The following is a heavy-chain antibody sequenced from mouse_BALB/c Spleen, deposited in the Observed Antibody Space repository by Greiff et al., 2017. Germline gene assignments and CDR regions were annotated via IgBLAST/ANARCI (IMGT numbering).Heavy chain of an antibody. CDR2: IRNKANGYTT. Sequence: EVQVVESGGGLVQPGGSLRLSCATSGFTFTDYYMSWVRQPPGKALEWLGFIRNKANGYTTEYSASVKGRFTISRDNSQSILYLRMNTLRAEDSATYYCARDGLGRKGYYFDYWGQGTTLTVSS. D-gene: IGHD4-1*01. CDR3: ARDGLGRKGYYFDY. J-gene: IGHJ2*01. CDR1: GFTFTDYY. V-gene: IGHV7-3*02.